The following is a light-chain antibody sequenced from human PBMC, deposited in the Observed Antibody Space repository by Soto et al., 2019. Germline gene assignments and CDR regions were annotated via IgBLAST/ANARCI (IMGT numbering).Light chain of an antibody. J-gene: IGKJ1*01. V-gene: IGKV3-15*01. CDR3: QQYNDWPPKRT. CDR1: QSITTN. Sequence: EVVMTQSPVTLSVSPGERATLSCRASQSITTNLAWYQQNPAQAPRLLIYGASTRATGVPARFSGSGSGTQFTLTISSLQSEDFALYYCQQYNDWPPKRTFGQGTRVDFK. CDR2: GAS.